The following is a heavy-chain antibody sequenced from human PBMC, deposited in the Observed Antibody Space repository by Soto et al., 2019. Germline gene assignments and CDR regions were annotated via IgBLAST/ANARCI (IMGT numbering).Heavy chain of an antibody. J-gene: IGHJ5*02. D-gene: IGHD6-19*01. V-gene: IGHV2-26*01. CDR2: IASSGEK. CDR1: GLSITDSEMG. CDR3: ARRHLAVAVSPWFDP. Sequence: QVTLKESGPVLVKPTETLTLRCTVSGLSITDSEMGVSWIRQPPGQPLEWLAHIASSGEKSYRTFLKSRLAISKDPSKSQIVLTMTNLDPADTATYYCARRHLAVAVSPWFDPWGQGIPVTVSS.